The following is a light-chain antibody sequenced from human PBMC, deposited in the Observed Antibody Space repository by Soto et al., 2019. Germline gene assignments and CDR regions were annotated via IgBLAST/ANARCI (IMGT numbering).Light chain of an antibody. CDR1: SSDVGGYNY. V-gene: IGLV2-14*03. CDR2: DVS. CDR3: SSDTGSSTYV. J-gene: IGLJ1*01. Sequence: QSALTQPASVSGSPGQSITISCTGTSSDVGGYNYVSWYQHHPGKAPKLMIYDVSNRPSVVSSLFSGSKSGNTASLTISGLPTEDEADYYCSSDTGSSTYVFGTGTKVTVL.